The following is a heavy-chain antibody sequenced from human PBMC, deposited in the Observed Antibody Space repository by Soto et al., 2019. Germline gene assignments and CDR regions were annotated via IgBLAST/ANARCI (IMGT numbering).Heavy chain of an antibody. D-gene: IGHD3-9*01. V-gene: IGHV2-5*02. Sequence: QITLKESGPPLVKPTQTLTLTCTFSGFSLSTSGVGVGWIRQPPGKALEWLAVIYWDDNKHYSPSLRSRLTITPDTSKNQVVLTMTNMDPMDTGTYYCAHKGPEDWPLDYWGQGTLVTVSS. CDR2: IYWDDNK. CDR3: AHKGPEDWPLDY. CDR1: GFSLSTSGVG. J-gene: IGHJ4*02.